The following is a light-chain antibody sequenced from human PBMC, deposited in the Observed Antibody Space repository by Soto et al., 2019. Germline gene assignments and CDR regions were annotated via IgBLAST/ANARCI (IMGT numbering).Light chain of an antibody. CDR3: QQYGSSGT. Sequence: EILLTQSPVTLSLSPGDRATLSCRASQSVNIYLAWYQQKPGQAPRLLIYGASNRATGIPDRFSGSGSGTDFTLTISRLEPEDFAVYYCQQYGSSGTFGQGTKVDIK. CDR1: QSVNIY. CDR2: GAS. V-gene: IGKV3-20*01. J-gene: IGKJ1*01.